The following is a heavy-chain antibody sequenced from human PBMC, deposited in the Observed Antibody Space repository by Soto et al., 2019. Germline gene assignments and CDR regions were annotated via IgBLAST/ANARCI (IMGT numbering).Heavy chain of an antibody. V-gene: IGHV3-23*01. D-gene: IGHD6-19*01. CDR3: ATISWSGGRFGGY. J-gene: IGHJ4*02. CDR1: GFTFGNYD. CDR2: SRGSGDT. Sequence: EVQLLESGGGLIQPGGSLRLSCAASGFTFGNYDMSWVRQAPGEGLEWVSGSRGSGDTYYADSFQGRFIISRDNSENTVYLQMNSLRAEDTAVYYCATISWSGGRFGGYWGQGTLVTVSS.